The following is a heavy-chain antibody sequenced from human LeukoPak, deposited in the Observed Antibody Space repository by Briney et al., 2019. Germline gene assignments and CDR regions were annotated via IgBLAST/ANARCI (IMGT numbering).Heavy chain of an antibody. CDR2: ISSRSTTI. J-gene: IGHJ4*02. CDR1: GFPFSDSF. CDR3: AKGSLAVPTTPFDF. Sequence: GGSLRLSCTASGFPFSDSFMGWMRQSPGEGLEFIAYISSRSTTIYYADSVKGRFTISRDNAKNSVYLQMDSLRVDDTAVFFCAKGSLAVPTTPFDFWGQGTVVTVSS. V-gene: IGHV3-11*01. D-gene: IGHD1-26*01.